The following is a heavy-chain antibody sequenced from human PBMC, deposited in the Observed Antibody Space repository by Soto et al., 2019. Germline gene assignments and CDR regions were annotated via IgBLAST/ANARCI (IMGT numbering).Heavy chain of an antibody. Sequence: QVQLQESGPGLVKPSETLSLTCTVSGGSISSYYWSWIRQPPGKGLEWIGYIFYSGSTNYNPSLKSRVTISVDPSKNQFSLKLSSVTAADPAVYYCARRYGSAFDIWGHGTMVTVSS. J-gene: IGHJ3*02. V-gene: IGHV4-59*01. D-gene: IGHD4-17*01. CDR3: ARRYGSAFDI. CDR2: IFYSGST. CDR1: GGSISSYY.